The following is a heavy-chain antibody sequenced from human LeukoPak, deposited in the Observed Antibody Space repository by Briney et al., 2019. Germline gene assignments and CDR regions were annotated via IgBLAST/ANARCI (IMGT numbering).Heavy chain of an antibody. CDR2: ISSTSTI. Sequence: GGSLRLSCAASGFAFSSNSMNWVRQAPGKGLEWVSYISSTSTIYYADSVKGRFTISRDNAKNPLYLQMNSLRDEDTAVYFCARSMVGAVYFDYWGQGTLVTVSS. CDR3: ARSMVGAVYFDY. J-gene: IGHJ4*02. D-gene: IGHD4/OR15-4a*01. V-gene: IGHV3-48*02. CDR1: GFAFSSNS.